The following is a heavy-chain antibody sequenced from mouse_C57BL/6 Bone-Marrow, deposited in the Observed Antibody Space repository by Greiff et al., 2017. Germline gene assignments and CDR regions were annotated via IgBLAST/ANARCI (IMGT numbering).Heavy chain of an antibody. J-gene: IGHJ2*01. CDR3: TITTVVATRSYFDY. CDR1: GYTFTSYW. Sequence: EVQLVESGTVLARPGASVKMSCKTSGYTFTSYWMHWVKQRPGQGLEWIGAIYPGNSDTSYNQKFKGKAKLTAVTSASTAYMELSSLTNEDSAVYYCTITTVVATRSYFDYWGQGTTLTVSS. V-gene: IGHV1-5*01. CDR2: IYPGNSDT. D-gene: IGHD1-1*01.